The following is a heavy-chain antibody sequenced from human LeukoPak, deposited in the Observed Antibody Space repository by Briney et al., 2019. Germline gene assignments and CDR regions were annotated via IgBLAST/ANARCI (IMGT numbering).Heavy chain of an antibody. D-gene: IGHD3-22*01. Sequence: AASVKVSCKASGGTFSSYAISWVRQTPGQGLEWMGRIIPIFGTANYAQKFQGRVTITTDESTSTAYMELSSLRSEDTAVYYCARGGPYDSSGDFDYWGQGTLVTVSS. CDR2: IIPIFGTA. CDR1: GGTFSSYA. J-gene: IGHJ4*02. V-gene: IGHV1-69*05. CDR3: ARGGPYDSSGDFDY.